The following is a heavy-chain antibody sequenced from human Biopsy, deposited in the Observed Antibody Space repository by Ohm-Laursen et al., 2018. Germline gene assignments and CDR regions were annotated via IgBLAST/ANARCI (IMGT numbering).Heavy chain of an antibody. D-gene: IGHD6-19*01. CDR2: FDPEHGET. J-gene: IGHJ4*02. CDR3: ARNTGWYGDLYYFDY. CDR1: EYTLTELP. V-gene: IGHV1-24*01. Sequence: ASVKVSCNVSEYTLTELPIHWVRQAPGKGLEWMGGFDPEHGETLYAQKFQGRVTMTEDTSTDTAYMELSSLGSADTAVYFCARNTGWYGDLYYFDYWGQGTLVTVSS.